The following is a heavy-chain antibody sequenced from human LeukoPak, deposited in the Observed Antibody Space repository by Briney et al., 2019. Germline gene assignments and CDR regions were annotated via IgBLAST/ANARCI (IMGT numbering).Heavy chain of an antibody. CDR3: VRGSCSSRSCYKRVNGLDV. J-gene: IGHJ6*02. V-gene: IGHV3-13*01. D-gene: IGHD2-2*01. CDR1: GFTFSNYD. Sequence: SGGSLRLSCAASGFTFSNYDMHWVRQATGKGLEWVSAFHTAGDIHYSGSVKGRFATSRENAKNSFYLQMNNLRAGDTAVYYCVRGSCSSRSCYKRVNGLDVWGQGTPVTVSS. CDR2: FHTAGDI.